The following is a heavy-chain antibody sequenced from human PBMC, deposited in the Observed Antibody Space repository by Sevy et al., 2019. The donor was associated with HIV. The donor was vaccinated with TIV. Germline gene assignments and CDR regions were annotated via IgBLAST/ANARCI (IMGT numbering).Heavy chain of an antibody. J-gene: IGHJ4*02. CDR2: ISSSSSYI. D-gene: IGHD3-9*01. V-gene: IGHV3-21*01. CDR1: GFTFSSYS. Sequence: GGSLRLSCAASGFTFSSYSMNWVRQAPGKGLEWVSSISSSSSYIYYADSVKGRFTISRDNAKNSLYLQMNSLRAEDTAVYFCAIFWGEDILTGLFDYWGQGTLVTVSS. CDR3: AIFWGEDILTGLFDY.